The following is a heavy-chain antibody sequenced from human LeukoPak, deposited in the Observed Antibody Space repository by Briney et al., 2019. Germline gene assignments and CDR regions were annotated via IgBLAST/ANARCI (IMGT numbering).Heavy chain of an antibody. CDR3: AKVVNYYDSRGYYAGY. J-gene: IGHJ4*02. V-gene: IGHV3-23*01. D-gene: IGHD3-22*01. Sequence: GGSLRLSCAASGFTFSSYAMSWVRQAPGKGLEWVSAIGGSGGSTYYADSVKGRFTISRDNSKNTLYLQMNSLRAEDTAVYYCAKVVNYYDSRGYYAGYWGQGTLVTVSS. CDR2: IGGSGGST. CDR1: GFTFSSYA.